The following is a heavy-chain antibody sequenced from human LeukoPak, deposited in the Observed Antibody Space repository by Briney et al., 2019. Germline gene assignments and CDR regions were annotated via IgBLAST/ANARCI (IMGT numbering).Heavy chain of an antibody. D-gene: IGHD4-23*01. V-gene: IGHV1-18*04. CDR1: GYTFRSYA. CDR2: VSPDTGHT. Sequence: AAGKVSCMASGYTFRSYALTWVRQATGQGVAWMGWVSPDTGHTEYAQTFQGRVTITADTSTTTSYLELRSLRSDDTAMYFCARESDYGGNYYYLDSWGQGTLVTVSS. J-gene: IGHJ4*02. CDR3: ARESDYGGNYYYLDS.